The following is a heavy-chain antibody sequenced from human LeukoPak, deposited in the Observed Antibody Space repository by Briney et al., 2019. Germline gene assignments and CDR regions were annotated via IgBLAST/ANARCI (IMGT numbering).Heavy chain of an antibody. J-gene: IGHJ6*03. D-gene: IGHD3-3*01. CDR3: ARVEKSHYDSLYYMDV. CDR1: GGTFSNYG. CDR2: IIPIFGTT. Sequence: SVKVSCKASGGTFSNYGIAWARQAPGQGLEWMGGIIPIFGTTNYAQKFQGRVTITTDESTSTAYMELSSLRSEDTAVYYCARVEKSHYDSLYYMDVWGKGTTVTVSS. V-gene: IGHV1-69*05.